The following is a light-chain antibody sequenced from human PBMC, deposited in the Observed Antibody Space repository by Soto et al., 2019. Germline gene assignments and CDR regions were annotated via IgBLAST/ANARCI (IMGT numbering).Light chain of an antibody. CDR1: QSVAGSY. Sequence: DIVLTQSPGTLSLSPGERATLSCRASQSVAGSYLAWYQHQRGQAPRLLIYAASSRATGIPDRFSGTGSGTDFTLTISRLEPEDFALYYCQQYNDWYTFGQGTKLEIK. CDR2: AAS. J-gene: IGKJ2*01. CDR3: QQYNDWYT. V-gene: IGKV3-20*01.